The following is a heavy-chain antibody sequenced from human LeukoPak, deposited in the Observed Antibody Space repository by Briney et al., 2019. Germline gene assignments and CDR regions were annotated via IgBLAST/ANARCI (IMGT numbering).Heavy chain of an antibody. V-gene: IGHV3-7*01. Sequence: GGSLILSCAASGFTFSSYWMSWVRQAPGKGLEWVANIKQDGSEKYYVDSVKGRFTISRDNAKNSLYLQMNSLRAEDTAVFYCARTQGAVAGGLDYWGQGTLVTVSS. D-gene: IGHD6-19*01. J-gene: IGHJ4*02. CDR1: GFTFSSYW. CDR3: ARTQGAVAGGLDY. CDR2: IKQDGSEK.